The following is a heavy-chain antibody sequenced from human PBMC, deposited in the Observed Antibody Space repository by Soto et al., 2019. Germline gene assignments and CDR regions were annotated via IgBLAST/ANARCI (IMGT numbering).Heavy chain of an antibody. D-gene: IGHD3-22*01. V-gene: IGHV4-39*01. J-gene: IGHJ4*02. CDR3: ARLVYDSSGYRPG. Sequence: PSGTLSLTCTVSCVSINSSSYYWGWIRQPPGKGLEWIGSIYYSGSTYYNTSLKSRVTISVDTSKNQFSLKLSSVTAADTAVYYCARLVYDSSGYRPGWGQGTLVTVSS. CDR2: IYYSGST. CDR1: CVSINSSSYY.